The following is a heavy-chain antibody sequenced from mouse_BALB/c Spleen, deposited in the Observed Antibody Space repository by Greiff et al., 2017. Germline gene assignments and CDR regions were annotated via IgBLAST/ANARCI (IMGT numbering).Heavy chain of an antibody. J-gene: IGHJ3*01. D-gene: IGHD2-4*01. CDR3: TTSTMITPFAY. V-gene: IGHV1-15*01. CDR2: IDPETGGT. CDR1: GYTFTDYE. Sequence: VQGVESGAELVRPGASVTLSCKASGYTFTDYEMHWVKQTPVHGLEWIGAIDPETGGTAYNQKFKGKATLTADKSSSTAYMELRSLTSEDSAVYYCTTSTMITPFAYWGQGTLVTVSA.